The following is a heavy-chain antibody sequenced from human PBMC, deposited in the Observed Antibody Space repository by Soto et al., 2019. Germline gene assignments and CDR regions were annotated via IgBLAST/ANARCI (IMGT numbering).Heavy chain of an antibody. CDR2: ISRSGGST. CDR3: AKDPKSQWLVGASDY. D-gene: IGHD6-19*01. V-gene: IGHV3-23*01. J-gene: IGHJ4*02. Sequence: PGGSLRLSCAASGFTFSSYAMSWVRQAPGKGLEWVSAISRSGGSTYYADSVKGRFTISRDNSKNTLYLQMNSLRAEDTAVYYCAKDPKSQWLVGASDYWGQGTLVTVSS. CDR1: GFTFSSYA.